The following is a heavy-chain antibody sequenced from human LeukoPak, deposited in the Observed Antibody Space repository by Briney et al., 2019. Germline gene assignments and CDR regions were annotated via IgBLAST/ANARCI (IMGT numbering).Heavy chain of an antibody. J-gene: IGHJ4*02. CDR3: ARGRKQLWPPGARVPFDD. CDR2: IYYSGST. Sequence: SETLSLTCTVSGSSVSSDTHYWGWIRQPPGKGLEWIVSIYYSGSTYYNPSLKSRVTISVDTSKNQFSLRLSSVTAADMAVYYCARGRKQLWPPGARVPFDDWGQGTLVTVSS. V-gene: IGHV4-39*07. D-gene: IGHD5-18*01. CDR1: GSSVSSDTHY.